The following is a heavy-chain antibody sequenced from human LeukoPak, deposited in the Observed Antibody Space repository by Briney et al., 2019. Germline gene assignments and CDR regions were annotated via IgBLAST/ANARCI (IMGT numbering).Heavy chain of an antibody. D-gene: IGHD3-22*01. V-gene: IGHV3-48*01. CDR3: ASHPRYYYDSSGDY. J-gene: IGHJ4*02. CDR2: ISSSSSTI. Sequence: GGSLRLSRAASGFTFSSYSMNWVSQAPGKGLEWVSYISSSSSTIYYADSVKGRFTISRDNAKNSLYLQMNSLRAEDTAVYYCASHPRYYYDSSGDYWGQGTLVTVSS. CDR1: GFTFSSYS.